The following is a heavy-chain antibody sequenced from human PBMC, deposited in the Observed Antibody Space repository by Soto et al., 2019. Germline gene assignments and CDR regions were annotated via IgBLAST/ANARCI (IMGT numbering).Heavy chain of an antibody. V-gene: IGHV3-7*01. CDR1: GFTFVNYW. Sequence: GGSLRLSCAASGFTFVNYWMNWVRQAPGKGLEWVGNIRTDGSDKYYVCSMKVRFTISRDNAHNSLYLQMNSLRAEDTAIYYCARLESGSLHXWGQGTLVTVSX. D-gene: IGHD1-26*01. J-gene: IGHJ4*02. CDR2: IRTDGSDK. CDR3: ARLESGSLHX.